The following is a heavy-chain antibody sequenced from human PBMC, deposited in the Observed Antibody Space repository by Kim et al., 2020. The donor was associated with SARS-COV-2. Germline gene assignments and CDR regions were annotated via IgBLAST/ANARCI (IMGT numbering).Heavy chain of an antibody. CDR3: ARQMNHFDY. J-gene: IGHJ4*02. Sequence: STGSAQKSQGRVTMTRSTSTSTVYMALGSLRSEDTAVYYCARQMNHFDYWGQGTLVTVSS. CDR2: ST. V-gene: IGHV1-46*01.